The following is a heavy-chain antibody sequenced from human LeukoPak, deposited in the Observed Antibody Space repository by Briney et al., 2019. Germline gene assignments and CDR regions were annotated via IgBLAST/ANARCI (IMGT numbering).Heavy chain of an antibody. CDR2: IIPIFGTA. Sequence: SVKVSCKASGYTFTSYYMHWVRQAPGQGLEWMGGIIPIFGTANYAQKFQGRVTITADESTSTAYMELSSLRSEDTAVYYCARFYDTTYYNWFDPWGQGTLVTVSS. D-gene: IGHD3-16*01. V-gene: IGHV1-69*13. CDR1: GYTFTSYY. CDR3: ARFYDTTYYNWFDP. J-gene: IGHJ5*02.